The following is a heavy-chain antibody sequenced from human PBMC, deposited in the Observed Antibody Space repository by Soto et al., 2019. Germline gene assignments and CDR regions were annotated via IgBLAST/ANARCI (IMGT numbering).Heavy chain of an antibody. CDR1: GGSISSYY. V-gene: IGHV4-59*01. CDR2: IYYSGST. Sequence: PSETLSLTCTVSGGSISSYYWSWIGQPPGKGLEWIGYIYYSGSTNYNPSLKSRVAMSVDTSKNQFSLKLSSVTAADTAVYYCARVKSGSYFDSWGQGTLVTVSS. D-gene: IGHD1-26*01. J-gene: IGHJ4*02. CDR3: ARVKSGSYFDS.